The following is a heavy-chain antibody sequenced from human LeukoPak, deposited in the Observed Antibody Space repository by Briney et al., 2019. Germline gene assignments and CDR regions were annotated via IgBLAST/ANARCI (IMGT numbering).Heavy chain of an antibody. D-gene: IGHD5-18*01. CDR2: IWYDGNNK. V-gene: IGHV3-33*01. Sequence: GGSLRLSCAASGFTFSTYGMHWVRQAPGKGLEWVAVIWYDGNNKYYTDSVKGRFTISRDNSKNTLYLQMNSLRAEDTAVYYCARERGYSYGLFDYWGQGTLVTVSS. J-gene: IGHJ4*02. CDR1: GFTFSTYG. CDR3: ARERGYSYGLFDY.